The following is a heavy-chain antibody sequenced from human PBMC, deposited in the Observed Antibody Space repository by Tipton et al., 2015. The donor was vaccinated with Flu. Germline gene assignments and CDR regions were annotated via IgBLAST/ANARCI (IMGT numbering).Heavy chain of an antibody. CDR1: GYTFTTYG. V-gene: IGHV1-18*01. D-gene: IGHD3-22*01. Sequence: QLVQSGAEVKKPGASVKVSCKASGYTFTTYGISWVRQAPGQGLEWMGWINAYNGNTNYAQKFQGRVTMTTDTSTSTAYMELRSLRSDDTAVYYCARERAYYDSSGYLYWGQGTLVTVSS. CDR2: INAYNGNT. J-gene: IGHJ4*02. CDR3: ARERAYYDSSGYLY.